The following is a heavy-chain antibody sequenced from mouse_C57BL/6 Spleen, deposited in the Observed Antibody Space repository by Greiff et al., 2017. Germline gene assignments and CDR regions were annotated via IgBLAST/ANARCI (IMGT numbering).Heavy chain of an antibody. CDR1: GYTFTEYT. Sequence: VQLQQSGAELVKPGASVKLSCKASGYTFTEYTIHWVKQRSGQGLEWIGWFYPGSGSIKYNEKFKDKATLTADKSSSTVYMELSRLTSEDSAVYFCARHEATDYYGSMGYYFDYWGQGTTLTVSS. CDR3: ARHEATDYYGSMGYYFDY. J-gene: IGHJ2*01. V-gene: IGHV1-62-2*01. CDR2: FYPGSGSI. D-gene: IGHD1-1*01.